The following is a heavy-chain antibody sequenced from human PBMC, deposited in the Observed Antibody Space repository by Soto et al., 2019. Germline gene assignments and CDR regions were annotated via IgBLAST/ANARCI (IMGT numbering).Heavy chain of an antibody. CDR2: IKSKTDGGTT. CDR1: GFTFSNAW. J-gene: IGHJ5*02. Sequence: GGSLRLSCAASGFTFSNAWMSWVRQAPGKGLEWVGRIKSKTDGGTTDYAAPVKGRFTISRDDSKNTLYLQMNSLKTEDTAVYYCTTDNGKGAGWFDPWGQGTLVTVSS. D-gene: IGHD2-8*01. V-gene: IGHV3-15*01. CDR3: TTDNGKGAGWFDP.